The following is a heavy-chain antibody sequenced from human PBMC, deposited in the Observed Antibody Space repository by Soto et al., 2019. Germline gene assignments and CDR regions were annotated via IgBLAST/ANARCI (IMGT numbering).Heavy chain of an antibody. V-gene: IGHV4-34*01. J-gene: IGHJ4*02. CDR2: INHSGST. CDR3: ARGPNIRTFDY. Sequence: QVQLQQWGAGLLKPSETLSLTCAVYGGSFSVYYWIWIRQPPGKGLEWIGEINHSGSTTYNSSLKSRVTISLDTSKNQFSLKLTSVTAADTAVYYCARGPNIRTFDYWRQGTLVTVSS. CDR1: GGSFSVYY.